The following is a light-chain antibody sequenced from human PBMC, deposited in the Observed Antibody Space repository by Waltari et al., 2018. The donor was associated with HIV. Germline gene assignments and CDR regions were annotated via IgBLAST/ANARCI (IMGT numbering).Light chain of an antibody. CDR2: DDV. CDR3: QVWDSGSEPPVL. V-gene: IGLV3-21*02. J-gene: IGLJ3*02. CDR1: NIQTKS. Sequence: SYVLTQPPSVSVAPGQTARITCGGNNIQTKSVHWYQQKPGQAPVLVVFDDVDRPSGIPERFSGSNSGNMATLTISRVEAGDEADYYCQVWDSGSEPPVLFGGGTKLTVL.